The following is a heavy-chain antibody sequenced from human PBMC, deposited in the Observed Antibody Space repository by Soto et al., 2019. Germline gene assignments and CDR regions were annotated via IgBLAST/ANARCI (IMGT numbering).Heavy chain of an antibody. CDR2: IRSKAYGGTT. CDR3: TRGKGGYSSSYYFDY. J-gene: IGHJ4*02. CDR1: GFTFGDYA. Sequence: EVQLVESGGGLVQPGRSLRLSCTASGFTFGDYAMSWVRQAPGKGLEWVGFIRSKAYGGTTEYAASVKGRFTISRDDSKSIAYLQMNSLKTEDTAVYYCTRGKGGYSSSYYFDYWGQGTLVTVSS. D-gene: IGHD6-6*01. V-gene: IGHV3-49*04.